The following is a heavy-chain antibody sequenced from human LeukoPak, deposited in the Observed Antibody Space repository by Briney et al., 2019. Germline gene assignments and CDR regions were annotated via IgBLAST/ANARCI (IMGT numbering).Heavy chain of an antibody. J-gene: IGHJ4*02. V-gene: IGHV4-34*01. CDR2: INHSGST. CDR3: SSGSYLPFDY. D-gene: IGHD1-26*01. Sequence: SETLPLTCAVYGESFSGYYWSWIRQPPGKGLEWIGEINHSGSTNYNPSLKRRVTVSVDTSKNQFSLRLSSVTAADTAVYYCSSGSYLPFDYWGQGTLVTVSS. CDR1: GESFSGYY.